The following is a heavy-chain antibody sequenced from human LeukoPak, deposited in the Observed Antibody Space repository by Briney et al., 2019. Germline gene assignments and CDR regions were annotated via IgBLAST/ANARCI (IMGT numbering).Heavy chain of an antibody. V-gene: IGHV3-30*04. D-gene: IGHD2-2*01. CDR3: ARDFWDIVVVPAAAQGNWFDP. CDR1: GFPFSSYA. J-gene: IGHJ5*02. Sequence: GGSLRLSCAASGFPFSSYAMHWVRQAPGKGLEWVAVISYDGSNKYYADSVKGRFTISRDNSKNTLYLQMNSLRAEDTAVYYCARDFWDIVVVPAAAQGNWFDPWGQGTLVTVSS. CDR2: ISYDGSNK.